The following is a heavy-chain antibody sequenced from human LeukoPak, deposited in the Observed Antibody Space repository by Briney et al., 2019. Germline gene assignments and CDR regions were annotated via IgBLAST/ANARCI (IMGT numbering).Heavy chain of an antibody. V-gene: IGHV1-18*01. Sequence: ASVKVSCKASGYTFTSYGISWVRQAPGQGLEWMGWMSAYNGNTNYAQKLQGRVTMTTDTSTSTAYMELRGLRSDDAAVYYCARDTGELVPPDYWGQGTLVAVSS. CDR3: ARDTGELVPPDY. D-gene: IGHD1-26*01. CDR1: GYTFTSYG. J-gene: IGHJ4*02. CDR2: MSAYNGNT.